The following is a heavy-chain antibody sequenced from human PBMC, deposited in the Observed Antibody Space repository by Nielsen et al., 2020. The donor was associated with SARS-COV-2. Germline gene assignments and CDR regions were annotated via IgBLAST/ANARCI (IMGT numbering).Heavy chain of an antibody. J-gene: IGHJ2*01. CDR3: ASLSPVVQFPSYWYFDL. V-gene: IGHV1-8*01. CDR2: MNPNSGNT. D-gene: IGHD2-2*01. Sequence: ASVKVSCKASGYTFTSYDINWVRQATGQGLEWMGWMNPNSGNTGYAQKFQGRVTMTRNTSISTAYMELSSLRSEDTAVYYCASLSPVVQFPSYWYFDLWGRGTLVTVSS. CDR1: GYTFTSYD.